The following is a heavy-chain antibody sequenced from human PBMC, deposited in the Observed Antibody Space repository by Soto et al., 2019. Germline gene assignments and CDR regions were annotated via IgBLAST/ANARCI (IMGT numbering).Heavy chain of an antibody. CDR2: ISSISSSI. CDR1: GFAFSSYS. V-gene: IGHV3-21*01. Sequence: EVQLVESGGGLVKPGGSLRLSCAPSGFAFSSYSMNWVRQAPGKGLEWVSFISSISSSIYYADSVKGRFIISRDNAKKSLHLQMKSLRAEDTAVYYCARDSGEKLVRRGFYYCYMDVWGKGTTVPVSS. CDR3: ARDSGEKLVRRGFYYCYMDV. J-gene: IGHJ6*03. D-gene: IGHD6-6*01.